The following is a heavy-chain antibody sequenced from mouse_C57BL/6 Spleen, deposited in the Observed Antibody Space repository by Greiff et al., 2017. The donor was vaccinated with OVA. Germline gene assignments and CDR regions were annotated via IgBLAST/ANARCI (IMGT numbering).Heavy chain of an antibody. CDR2: IHPNSGST. CDR1: GYTFTSYW. Sequence: QVHVKQPGAELVKPGASVKLSCKASGYTFTSYWMHWVKQRPGQGLEWIGMIHPNSGSTNYNEKFKSKATLTVDKSSSTAYMQLSSLTSEDSAVYYCARYDHYYGSSYWYFDVWGTGTTVTVSS. V-gene: IGHV1-64*01. J-gene: IGHJ1*03. D-gene: IGHD1-1*01. CDR3: ARYDHYYGSSYWYFDV.